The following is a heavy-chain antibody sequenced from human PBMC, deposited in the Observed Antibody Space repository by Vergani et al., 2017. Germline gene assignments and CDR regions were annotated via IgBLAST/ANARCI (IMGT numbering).Heavy chain of an antibody. CDR3: ARIKRRSGAGNLFRRWGDNWFDP. CDR1: GYSFTSYW. J-gene: IGHJ5*02. V-gene: IGHV5-51*01. D-gene: IGHD1-7*01. CDR2: IYPGDSAT. Sequence: VQLVQSGAEVKKPGASVKVSCKGSGYSFTSYWIGWVRQMPGKGLEWMGIIYPGDSATRYSPSFQGQVTISADKSISTAYLQWSSLKASDTAMYYCARIKRRSGAGNLFRRWGDNWFDPWGQGTLVTVSS.